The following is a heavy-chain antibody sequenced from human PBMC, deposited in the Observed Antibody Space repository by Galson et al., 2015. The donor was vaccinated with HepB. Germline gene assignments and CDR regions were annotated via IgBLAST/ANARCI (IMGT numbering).Heavy chain of an antibody. J-gene: IGHJ6*02. CDR1: GFTFSSYA. CDR3: ARAVGYYYYGMDV. D-gene: IGHD3-16*01. Sequence: SLRLSCAASGFTFSSYAMSWVRQAPWKGLEWVSAISGSGGSTYYADSVKGRFTISRDNSKNTLYLQMNSLRAEDTAVYYCARAVGYYYYGMDVWGQGTTVTVSS. V-gene: IGHV3-23*01. CDR2: ISGSGGST.